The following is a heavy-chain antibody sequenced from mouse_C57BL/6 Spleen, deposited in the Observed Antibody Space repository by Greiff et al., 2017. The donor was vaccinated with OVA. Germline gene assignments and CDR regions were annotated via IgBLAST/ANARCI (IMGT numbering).Heavy chain of an antibody. CDR1: GYAFSSSW. Sequence: VQLQQSGPELVKPGASVKISCKASGYAFSSSWMNWVKQRPGKGLEWIGRIYPGDGDTNYNGKFKGKATLTADKSSSTAYMQLSSLTSEDSAVYFCARYYSNYLYAMDYWGQGTSVTVSS. CDR2: IYPGDGDT. D-gene: IGHD2-5*01. CDR3: ARYYSNYLYAMDY. J-gene: IGHJ4*01. V-gene: IGHV1-82*01.